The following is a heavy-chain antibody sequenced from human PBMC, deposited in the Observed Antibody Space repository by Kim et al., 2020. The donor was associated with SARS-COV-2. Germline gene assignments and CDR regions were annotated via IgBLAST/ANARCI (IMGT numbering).Heavy chain of an antibody. D-gene: IGHD3-3*01. CDR1: GGSIRSSSYY. CDR2: IYYSGST. J-gene: IGHJ4*02. Sequence: SQTLSLTCTVSGGSIRSSSYYWIRQPPGKGLEWIGNIYYSGSTYYNPSLKSRVTISVDTSKNQFSLKLSSVTAADTAVYYCARGGVQFDYWGQGTLVTVSS. CDR3: ARGGVQFDY. V-gene: IGHV4-39*07.